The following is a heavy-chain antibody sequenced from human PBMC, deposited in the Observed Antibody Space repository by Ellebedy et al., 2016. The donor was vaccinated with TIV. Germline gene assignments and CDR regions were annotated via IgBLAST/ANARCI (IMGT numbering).Heavy chain of an antibody. Sequence: PGGSLRLSCAASGFTFSNYAMNWVRQAPGKGLEWVSTISGSGGRTHYADSVKGRFTISRDNSKNTLYLQVNSLRAEDTAVYYCAADRYCSGGNCYWVDYWGQGTLVTVSS. J-gene: IGHJ4*02. V-gene: IGHV3-23*01. CDR1: GFTFSNYA. CDR3: AADRYCSGGNCYWVDY. D-gene: IGHD2-15*01. CDR2: ISGSGGRT.